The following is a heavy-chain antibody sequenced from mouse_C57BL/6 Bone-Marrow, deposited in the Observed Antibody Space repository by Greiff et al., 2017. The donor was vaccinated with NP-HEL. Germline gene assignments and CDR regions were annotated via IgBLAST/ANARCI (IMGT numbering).Heavy chain of an antibody. CDR2: IYPGDGST. Sequence: QVQLQQSGPELVKPGASVKLSCKASGYSFTSYDINWVKQRPGQGLEWIGWIYPGDGSTKYNEKFKGKATLTADTSSSTAYMELHSLTSVDSAVYFWATSVAMDYWGQGTSVTVSS. CDR1: GYSFTSYD. CDR3: ATSVAMDY. D-gene: IGHD1-1*01. V-gene: IGHV1-85*01. J-gene: IGHJ4*01.